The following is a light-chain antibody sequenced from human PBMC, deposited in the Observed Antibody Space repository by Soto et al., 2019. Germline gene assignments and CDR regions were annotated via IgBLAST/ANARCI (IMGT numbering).Light chain of an antibody. Sequence: EIVMTQSPATLTVSPGERATLPCRASQSVSSNLAWYQQKPGQVPRLLIYDASNRATGIPARFSGSGSGTEFTLTISSLQSEDFAVYYCQQCNNWPRTFGQGTKVDI. CDR2: DAS. CDR1: QSVSSN. V-gene: IGKV3D-15*01. CDR3: QQCNNWPRT. J-gene: IGKJ1*01.